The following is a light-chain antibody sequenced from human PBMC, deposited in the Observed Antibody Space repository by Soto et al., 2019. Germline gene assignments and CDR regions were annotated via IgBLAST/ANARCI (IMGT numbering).Light chain of an antibody. V-gene: IGKV1-33*01. Sequence: DIQMTQSPSSLSASVGDRVTITCQASQDIRNYLNWYQQKPGKAPKILIYDASHLETGVPSRFSGSGSGTDCTFTISSLQPADIESYYCQQYDNLLLLTFGGGTQVEIK. CDR2: DAS. CDR3: QQYDNLLLLT. J-gene: IGKJ4*01. CDR1: QDIRNY.